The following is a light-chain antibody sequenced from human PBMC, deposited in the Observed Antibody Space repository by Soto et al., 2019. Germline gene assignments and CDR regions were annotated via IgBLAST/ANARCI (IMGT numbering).Light chain of an antibody. Sequence: DIVMTQSPDSLAVSLGERATINCKSSQSVLYSSNNKNYLAWYQQKSGQPPKLPIYWASTRESGVPDRFSGSGSGTDFTLTISSLQAADVAVYYCQQYYSSPWTFGQGTKVEIK. J-gene: IGKJ1*01. CDR2: WAS. V-gene: IGKV4-1*01. CDR3: QQYYSSPWT. CDR1: QSVLYSSNNKNY.